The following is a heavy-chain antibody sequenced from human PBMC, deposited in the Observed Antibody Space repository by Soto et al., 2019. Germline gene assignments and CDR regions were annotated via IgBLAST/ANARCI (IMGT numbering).Heavy chain of an antibody. CDR1: GGSVTTYY. Sequence: PSETLSLTCTVTGGSVTTYYWSWIRQPPGKGLEWIGHISYSGSTNYNPSLKSRVTISVDSSTNQFSLKLRSVSAADTAVYFCARAQAFDFHNWFDPGGRGALITVSS. CDR3: ARAQAFDFHNWFDP. J-gene: IGHJ5*02. D-gene: IGHD3-3*01. V-gene: IGHV4-59*02. CDR2: ISYSGST.